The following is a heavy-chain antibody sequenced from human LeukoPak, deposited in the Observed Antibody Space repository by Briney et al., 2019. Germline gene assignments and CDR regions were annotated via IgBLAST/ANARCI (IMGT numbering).Heavy chain of an antibody. V-gene: IGHV3-74*01. CDR1: GFTFDNYA. D-gene: IGHD1-26*01. CDR2: INSDGSST. J-gene: IGHJ4*02. Sequence: HPGGSLRLSCAASGFTFDNYAMHWVRQAPGKGLVWVSRINSDGSSTSYADSVKGRFTISRDNAKNTLYLQMNSLRAEDTAVYYCARYEGGSLGAAIDYWGQGTLVTVS. CDR3: ARYEGGSLGAAIDY.